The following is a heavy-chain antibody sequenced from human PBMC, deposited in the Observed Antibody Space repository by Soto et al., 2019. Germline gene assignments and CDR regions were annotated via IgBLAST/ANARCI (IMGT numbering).Heavy chain of an antibody. CDR2: IGTAGDT. V-gene: IGHV3-13*01. D-gene: IGHD5-18*01. CDR1: GFTFSSYD. Sequence: GGSLRLSCAASGFTFSSYDMHWVRQATGKGLEWVSAIGTAGDTYYPGSVKGRFTISRENAKNSLYLQMNSLRAEDTAVYYCARARRELWSTPPFDYWGQGTLVTVSS. CDR3: ARARRELWSTPPFDY. J-gene: IGHJ4*02.